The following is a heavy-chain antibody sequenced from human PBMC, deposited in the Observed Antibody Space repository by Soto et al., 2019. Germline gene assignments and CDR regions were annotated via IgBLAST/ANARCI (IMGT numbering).Heavy chain of an antibody. CDR1: GFTVSSKY. J-gene: IGHJ6*04. Sequence: EVQLVESGGGLVQPGGSLRLSCAASGFTVSSKYMSWVRQAPGKGLERVSLIQSGGSTYYAGSVKGRFTISRDNSENTRFVPMNRLRVEDTAVYYCTMDDVHFSGGRCYGVPMGVWGKGATVTVSA. CDR3: TMDDVHFSGGRCYGVPMGV. V-gene: IGHV3-66*01. D-gene: IGHD2-15*01. CDR2: IQSGGST.